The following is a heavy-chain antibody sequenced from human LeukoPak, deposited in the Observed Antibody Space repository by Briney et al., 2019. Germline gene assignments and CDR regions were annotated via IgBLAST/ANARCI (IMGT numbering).Heavy chain of an antibody. CDR2: IYYSGST. Sequence: SETLSLTCTVSGGSISSSSYYWGWIRQPPGKGLEWIGSIYYSGSTFYNPSLKSRVTISVDTSKNQFSLKLSSVTAADTAVYYCARHVSRSVYKPFDYWGQGTLVTVSS. V-gene: IGHV4-39*01. CDR3: ARHVSRSVYKPFDY. CDR1: GGSISSSSYY. D-gene: IGHD2-2*01. J-gene: IGHJ4*02.